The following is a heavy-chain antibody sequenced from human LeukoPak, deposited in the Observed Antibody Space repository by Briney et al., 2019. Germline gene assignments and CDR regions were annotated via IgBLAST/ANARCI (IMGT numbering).Heavy chain of an antibody. CDR2: ISSSSSTI. D-gene: IGHD3-10*01. V-gene: IGHV3-48*01. J-gene: IGHJ4*02. CDR3: AREPPWFGEFKGFDY. Sequence: PGGSLRLSCAASGFTFSSYSMNWVRQAPGKGLEWVSYISSSSSTIYYADSVKGRFTISRDNAKNSLYLQMNSLRAEDTAVYYCAREPPWFGEFKGFDYWGQGTLVTVSS. CDR1: GFTFSSYS.